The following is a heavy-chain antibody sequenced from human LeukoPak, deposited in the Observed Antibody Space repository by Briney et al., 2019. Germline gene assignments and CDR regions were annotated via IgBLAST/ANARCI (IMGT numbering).Heavy chain of an antibody. CDR2: IIPIFGTA. J-gene: IGHJ4*02. CDR1: GGTFSSYA. CDR3: ARGYYDSSGYYHGARY. V-gene: IGHV1-69*13. D-gene: IGHD3-22*01. Sequence: SVKVSCKASGGTFSSYAISWVRQAPGQGLEWMGGIIPIFGTANYAQKFQGRVTVTADESTSTAYMELSSLRSEDTAVYYCARGYYDSSGYYHGARYWGQGTLVTVSS.